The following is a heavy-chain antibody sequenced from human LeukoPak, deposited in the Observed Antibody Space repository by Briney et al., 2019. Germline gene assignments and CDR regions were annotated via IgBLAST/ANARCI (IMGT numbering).Heavy chain of an antibody. CDR2: INPSGGSA. D-gene: IGHD6-19*01. CDR1: GYTFTGYY. V-gene: IGHV1-46*01. Sequence: GASVKVSCKASGYTFTGYYMHWVRQAPGQGLEWMGIINPSGGSASYAQKFQGRVTMTRDTSTSTVYMELSSLRSEDTAVYYCARDLASSGWYGGPDYWGQGTLVTVSS. CDR3: ARDLASSGWYGGPDY. J-gene: IGHJ4*02.